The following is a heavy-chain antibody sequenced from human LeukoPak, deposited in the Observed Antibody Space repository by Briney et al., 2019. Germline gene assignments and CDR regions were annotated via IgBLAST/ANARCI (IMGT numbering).Heavy chain of an antibody. Sequence: PGGSLRLSCAASGFTFSSYEMNWVRQAPGKGLEFISYISHSGNIIYYADSVKGRFTISRDNAKNSLSLQMNNLRADDTAVYYCARMEIVIEPAADNWFDPWGQGTLVTVSS. V-gene: IGHV3-48*03. D-gene: IGHD2-2*03. CDR1: GFTFSSYE. J-gene: IGHJ5*02. CDR2: ISHSGNII. CDR3: ARMEIVIEPAADNWFDP.